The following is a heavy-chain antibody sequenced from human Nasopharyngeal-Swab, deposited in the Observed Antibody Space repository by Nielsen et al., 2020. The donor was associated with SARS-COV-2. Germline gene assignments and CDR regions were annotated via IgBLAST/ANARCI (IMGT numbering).Heavy chain of an antibody. D-gene: IGHD6-6*01. CDR2: IYSGGST. V-gene: IGHV3-53*01. CDR1: GFTFSSYA. Sequence: GESLKISCAASGFTFSSYAMSWVRQAPGKRLEWVSVIYSGGSTYYADSVKGRFTISRDNSKNTLYLQMNRLRAEDTAVYYCARDRGIASLGYFHYWGQGTLVTVSS. J-gene: IGHJ4*02. CDR3: ARDRGIASLGYFHY.